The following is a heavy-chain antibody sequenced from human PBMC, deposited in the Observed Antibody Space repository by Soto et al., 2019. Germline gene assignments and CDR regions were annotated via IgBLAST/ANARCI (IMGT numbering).Heavy chain of an antibody. CDR1: GFTFSSYG. CDR3: AKDHTYYDILTGYYSGCFLDY. CDR2: ISYDGSNK. D-gene: IGHD3-9*01. V-gene: IGHV3-30*18. J-gene: IGHJ4*02. Sequence: GGSLRLSCAASGFTFSSYGMHWVRQAPGKGLEWVAVISYDGSNKYYADSVKGRFTISRDNSKNTLYLQMNSLRAEDTAVYYCAKDHTYYDILTGYYSGCFLDYWGQGTLVTVSS.